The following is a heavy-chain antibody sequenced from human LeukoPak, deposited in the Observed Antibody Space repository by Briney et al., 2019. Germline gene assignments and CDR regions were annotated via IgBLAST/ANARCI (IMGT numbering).Heavy chain of an antibody. CDR2: IYPGDSDT. CDR1: GYNFSTYW. CDR3: ARHSYKSGWYQGY. Sequence: SGESLKISCKGSGYNFSTYWIGWVRQMPGKGPEWMGIIYPGDSDTRYSPSFQGQVTISADKSISTAYLQWSSLKASDTAKCYCARHSYKSGWYQGYWGQGTLVTVSS. J-gene: IGHJ4*02. V-gene: IGHV5-51*01. D-gene: IGHD6-19*01.